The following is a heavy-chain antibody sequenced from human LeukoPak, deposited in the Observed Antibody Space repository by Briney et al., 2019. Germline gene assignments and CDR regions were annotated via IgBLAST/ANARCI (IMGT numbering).Heavy chain of an antibody. Sequence: GGSLRLSCAASGFTFSSDVMHWVRQAPGKGLEWVAFIRYDGSNKYYADSMKGRFTISRDNSKNTLYLQMNSLRAEDAAVYYCAKDQLEYSSSPEGDYWGQGTLVTVSS. D-gene: IGHD6-6*01. CDR3: AKDQLEYSSSPEGDY. J-gene: IGHJ4*02. V-gene: IGHV3-30*02. CDR1: GFTFSSDV. CDR2: IRYDGSNK.